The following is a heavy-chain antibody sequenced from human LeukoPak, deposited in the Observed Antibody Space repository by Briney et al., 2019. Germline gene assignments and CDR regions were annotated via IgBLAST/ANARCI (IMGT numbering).Heavy chain of an antibody. J-gene: IGHJ4*02. Sequence: ASVKVSCKASGYTLTDYYMHWVRQAPGQGLEWMGWINPNSGDTNYAQKFQGRVTMTRDTSTSTAYMDLSRLTSDDTAIYYCARDWRGSYFPDFWGQGTLATVSS. D-gene: IGHD1-26*01. CDR2: INPNSGDT. V-gene: IGHV1-2*02. CDR3: ARDWRGSYFPDF. CDR1: GYTLTDYY.